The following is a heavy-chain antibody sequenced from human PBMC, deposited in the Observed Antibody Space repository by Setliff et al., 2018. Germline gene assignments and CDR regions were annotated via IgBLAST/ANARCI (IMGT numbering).Heavy chain of an antibody. V-gene: IGHV2-5*02. CDR2: ISWDDDD. Sequence: SGPTLVNPTETLTLTCSVSGFSLSNTKMGVGWIRQPPGKALEWLALISWDDDDRYSPSLKNRVTLTKDTSKNQVVLTMSNVDPVDTATYYCAHIMGRVWDYWGPGTLVTVSS. J-gene: IGHJ4*02. D-gene: IGHD3-10*01. CDR1: GFSLSNTKMG. CDR3: AHIMGRVWDY.